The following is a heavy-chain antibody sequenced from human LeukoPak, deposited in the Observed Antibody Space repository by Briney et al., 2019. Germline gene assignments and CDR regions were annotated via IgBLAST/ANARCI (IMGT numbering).Heavy chain of an antibody. Sequence: GGSLRLSCAASGFTFSDYYMSWIRQAPGKGLEWVSYISSRGSTIYYADSVKGRFTISRDNAKNSLYLQVNSLRAEDTAVYYCARDFPVPAAIVQYYYYGMDVWGQGTTVTVSS. CDR3: ARDFPVPAAIVQYYYYGMDV. J-gene: IGHJ6*02. D-gene: IGHD2-2*02. CDR1: GFTFSDYY. V-gene: IGHV3-11*01. CDR2: ISSRGSTI.